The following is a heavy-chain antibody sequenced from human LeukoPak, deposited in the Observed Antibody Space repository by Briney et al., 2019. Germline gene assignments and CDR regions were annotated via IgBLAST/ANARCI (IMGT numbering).Heavy chain of an antibody. D-gene: IGHD6-13*01. CDR1: GFTFSSYG. CDR2: ISGSGGST. CDR3: AKGSPAYSSSWYVT. V-gene: IGHV3-23*01. Sequence: GGTLRLSCAASGFTFSSYGMSWVRQAPGKGLEWVSAISGSGGSTYYADSVKGRFTISRDNSKNTLYLQMNSLRAEDTAVYYCAKGSPAYSSSWYVTWGQGTLVTVSS. J-gene: IGHJ5*02.